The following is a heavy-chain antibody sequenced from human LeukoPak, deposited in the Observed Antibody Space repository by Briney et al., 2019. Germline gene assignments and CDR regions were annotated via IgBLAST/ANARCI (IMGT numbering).Heavy chain of an antibody. V-gene: IGHV4-59*01. D-gene: IGHD6-19*01. CDR2: IYYSGST. J-gene: IGHJ3*02. Sequence: LETLSLSCIVSGGSISSYYWSWMRQPPGEGLEWIGYIYYSGSTNYNPSLKSRVTISVDTSKKQFSLKLSSVTAADTAVYYCARDLGYSSGHDAFDIWGQGTMVTASS. CDR1: GGSISSYY. CDR3: ARDLGYSSGHDAFDI.